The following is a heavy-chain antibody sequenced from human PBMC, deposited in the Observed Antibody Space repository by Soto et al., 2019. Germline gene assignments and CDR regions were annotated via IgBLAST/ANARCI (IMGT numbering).Heavy chain of an antibody. Sequence: PSETLSLTCTVSGGSTSSGGYYWSWIRQEPGKGLEWIGYTHYSGDTSYNPSLRSRVTISTDTSKTQFSLRLRSVTSADTAVYYCARGDSQVSSVFDYWGQGMLVTVSS. D-gene: IGHD3-16*01. CDR2: THYSGDT. V-gene: IGHV4-31*03. J-gene: IGHJ4*02. CDR1: GGSTSSGGYY. CDR3: ARGDSQVSSVFDY.